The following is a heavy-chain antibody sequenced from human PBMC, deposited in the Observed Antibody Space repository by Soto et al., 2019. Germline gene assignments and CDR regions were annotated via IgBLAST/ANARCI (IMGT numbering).Heavy chain of an antibody. CDR3: ARLGYSSGWTLLGFDY. CDR1: GYSFTSYW. Sequence: PGESLKISCKGSGYSFTSYWIGWVRQMPGKGLEWMGIIYPGDSDTRYSPSFQGRVTISADKSISTAYLQWSSLKASDTATYYCARLGYSSGWTLLGFDYWGQGNLVTVSS. D-gene: IGHD6-19*01. J-gene: IGHJ4*02. CDR2: IYPGDSDT. V-gene: IGHV5-51*01.